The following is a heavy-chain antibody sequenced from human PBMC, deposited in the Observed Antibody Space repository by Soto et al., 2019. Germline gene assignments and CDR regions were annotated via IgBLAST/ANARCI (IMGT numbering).Heavy chain of an antibody. Sequence: QVQRVQSGAEVKKPGASVKVSCKASGYTFTSYAMHWVRQPPGQRLDWMGWINAGNGNTQYSQKFQGRVTITMDTSASTSYMELSRLRCEDQAVYYCASYTGYCSSTSCSGKRFDYWGQGTLVTVSS. V-gene: IGHV1-3*01. CDR3: ASYTGYCSSTSCSGKRFDY. D-gene: IGHD2-2*03. CDR2: INAGNGNT. CDR1: GYTFTSYA. J-gene: IGHJ4*02.